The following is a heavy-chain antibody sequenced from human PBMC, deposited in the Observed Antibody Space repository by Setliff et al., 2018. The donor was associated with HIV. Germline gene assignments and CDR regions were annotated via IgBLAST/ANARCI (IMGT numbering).Heavy chain of an antibody. CDR3: ARQSTMAAAAFDY. CDR2: INRSGSA. Sequence: SETLSITCAVYGGSLSGHFWSWIRQPPGKGLEWIGEINRSGSANYNSSLKSRVTMSVDTSKRQFSLKLASVTAADTAIYYCARQSTMAAAAFDYWGQGTLVTVSS. J-gene: IGHJ4*02. CDR1: GGSLSGHF. D-gene: IGHD6-13*01. V-gene: IGHV4-34*01.